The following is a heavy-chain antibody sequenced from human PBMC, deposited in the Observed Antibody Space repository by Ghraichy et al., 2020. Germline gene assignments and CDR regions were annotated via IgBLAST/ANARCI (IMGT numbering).Heavy chain of an antibody. CDR2: IYPGDSDT. CDR1: GYSFTSYW. J-gene: IGHJ6*02. D-gene: IGHD6-13*01. CDR3: ARGVFSSSCYSATNIVMDV. Sequence: GESLNISCKGSGYSFTSYWIGWVRQMPGKGLEWMGIIYPGDSDTRYSPSFQGQVTISADKSISTAYLQWSSLKASDNAMYYCARGVFSSSCYSATNIVMDVWGQGTTVTVSS. V-gene: IGHV5-51*01.